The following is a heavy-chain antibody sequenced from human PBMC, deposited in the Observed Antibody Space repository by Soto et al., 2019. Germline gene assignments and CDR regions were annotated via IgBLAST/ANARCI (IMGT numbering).Heavy chain of an antibody. Sequence: EVQLVESGGALVEPGGSLRLSCAASGFTFNNARMSWVRQAPGQGLDWVGRIDGGKTDFAAPVEGRFTFSRDDSRNTLFLQINSLKTEYTVVYYCTSNAAAKVGTLRDLGQGTLVTVSS. V-gene: IGHV3-15*02. CDR3: TSNAAAKVGTLRD. CDR2: IDGGKT. D-gene: IGHD1-26*01. CDR1: GFTFNNAR. J-gene: IGHJ4*02.